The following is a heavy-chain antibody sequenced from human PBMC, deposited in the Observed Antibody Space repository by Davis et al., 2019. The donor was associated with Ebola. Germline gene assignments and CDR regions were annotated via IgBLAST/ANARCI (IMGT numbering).Heavy chain of an antibody. CDR1: GFILSSYA. CDR3: AKVHPPTTVTTGWFDP. CDR2: ISVRSIT. J-gene: IGHJ5*02. D-gene: IGHD4-17*01. V-gene: IGHV3-23*01. Sequence: GESLKIPCAASGFILSSYAMSGVRQAPGKGLEWVSSISVRSITYHADSVKGRFTISRDNSKNTLYLQMNSLRAEDTAVYYCAKVHPPTTVTTGWFDPWGQGTLVTVSS.